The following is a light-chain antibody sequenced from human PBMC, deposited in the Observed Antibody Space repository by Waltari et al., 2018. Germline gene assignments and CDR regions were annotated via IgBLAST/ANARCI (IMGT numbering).Light chain of an antibody. CDR2: DVN. Sequence: QSALTQPRSVSGSPGQSVTISCTGTSSDVGGYNYVSWYQQHPGKAPTLMIYDVNKRPSGVCLRFSGSKAGNPASLTISGLQAEDEADFYCCSYAGSYILVFGGGTKLTVL. CDR3: CSYAGSYILV. J-gene: IGLJ2*01. V-gene: IGLV2-11*01. CDR1: SSDVGGYNY.